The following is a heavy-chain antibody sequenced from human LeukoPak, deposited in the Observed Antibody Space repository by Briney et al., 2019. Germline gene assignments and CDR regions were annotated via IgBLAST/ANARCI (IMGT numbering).Heavy chain of an antibody. CDR1: GASISTSY. J-gene: IGHJ4*02. CDR3: ARDWYYCSGGSCYSSFDC. D-gene: IGHD2-15*01. Sequence: SETLFLTCTVSGASISTSYWSWIRKPAGKGLEWIGRIFTSGDTNYNPSLKSRVTMSVDTSKHQFSLKLSSVTAADTAVYYCARDWYYCSGGSCYSSFDCWGQGSLVTVSS. CDR2: IFTSGDT. V-gene: IGHV4-4*07.